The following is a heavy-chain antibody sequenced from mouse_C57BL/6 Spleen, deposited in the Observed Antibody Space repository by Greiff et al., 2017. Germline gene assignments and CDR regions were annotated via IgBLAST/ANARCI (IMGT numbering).Heavy chain of an antibody. Sequence: QVQLKQPGAELVKPGASVKLSCKASGYTFTSYWMHWVKQRPGRGLEWIGRIDPNSGGTKYNEKFKSKATLTVDKPSSTAYMQLSSLTSEDSAVYYCARISANWDGDYYAMDYWGQGTSVTVSS. CDR1: GYTFTSYW. D-gene: IGHD4-1*01. J-gene: IGHJ4*01. CDR2: IDPNSGGT. CDR3: ARISANWDGDYYAMDY. V-gene: IGHV1-72*01.